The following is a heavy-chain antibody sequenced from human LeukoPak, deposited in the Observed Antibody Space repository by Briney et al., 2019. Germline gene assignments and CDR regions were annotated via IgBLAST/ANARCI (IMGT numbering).Heavy chain of an antibody. D-gene: IGHD2-21*02. CDR3: AKGPELYCGGDCYWFDP. J-gene: IGHJ5*02. V-gene: IGHV3-30*18. CDR1: GFTFSDYG. Sequence: PGGSLRLSCAASGFTFSDYGMHWVRQAPGKGLEWVAVISYDGSNKYYADSVKGRFTISRDNSKNTLYLQMNSLRAEDTAVYYCAKGPELYCGGDCYWFDPWGQGTLVTVSS. CDR2: ISYDGSNK.